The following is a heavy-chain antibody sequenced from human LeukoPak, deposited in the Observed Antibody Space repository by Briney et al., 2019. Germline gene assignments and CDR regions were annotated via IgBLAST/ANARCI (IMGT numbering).Heavy chain of an antibody. CDR3: AKNTVFGVAVDY. Sequence: GGSLRLSCAASGFTFSSHGIHWVRQAPGKGLEWVAFIRYDGSNKYYVDSVKGRFTISRDNSKNTLYLQMNSLRAEDTAVYYCAKNTVFGVAVDYWGQGTLVTVSS. V-gene: IGHV3-30*02. CDR1: GFTFSSHG. CDR2: IRYDGSNK. J-gene: IGHJ4*02. D-gene: IGHD3-3*01.